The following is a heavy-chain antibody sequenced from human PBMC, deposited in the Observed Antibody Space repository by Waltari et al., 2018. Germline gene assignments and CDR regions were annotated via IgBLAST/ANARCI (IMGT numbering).Heavy chain of an antibody. CDR2: IYYSGST. D-gene: IGHD6-19*01. CDR1: GGSISSISYY. CDR3: ARDQEYSSGWYDY. Sequence: QLQLQESGPGLVKPSETLSLTCTVSGGSISSISYYWGWIRQPPGKGLEWIGSIYYSGSTYYNPSLKSRVTISVDTSKNQFSLKLSSVTAADTAVYYCARDQEYSSGWYDYWGQGTLVTVSS. V-gene: IGHV4-39*07. J-gene: IGHJ4*02.